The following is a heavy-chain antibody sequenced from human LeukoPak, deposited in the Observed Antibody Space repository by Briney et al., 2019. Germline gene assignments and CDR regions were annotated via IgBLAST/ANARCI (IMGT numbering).Heavy chain of an antibody. CDR2: IKKDGSEK. Sequence: PGGSLRLSCAASGFTFSSYWMSWVRQAPGKGLEWVANIKKDGSEKYYVDSVKGRFTISRDNAKTSLYLQMNSLRAEDTAVYYCARAPGYGAAYYFDYWGQGTLVTVSS. CDR1: GFTFSSYW. V-gene: IGHV3-7*01. CDR3: ARAPGYGAAYYFDY. J-gene: IGHJ4*02. D-gene: IGHD1-1*01.